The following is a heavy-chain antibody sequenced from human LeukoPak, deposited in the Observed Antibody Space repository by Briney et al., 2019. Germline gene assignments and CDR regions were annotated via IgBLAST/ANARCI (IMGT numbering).Heavy chain of an antibody. CDR3: ARDGVGSSSWYYFDY. Sequence: SVKVSCKASGGTFSSYAISWVRQAPGQGLEWMGRIIPIFGTANYAQKFQGRVTITTDECTSTAYMELSSLRSEDTAVYYCARDGVGSSSWYYFDYWGQGTLVTVSS. D-gene: IGHD6-13*01. V-gene: IGHV1-69*05. J-gene: IGHJ4*02. CDR2: IIPIFGTA. CDR1: GGTFSSYA.